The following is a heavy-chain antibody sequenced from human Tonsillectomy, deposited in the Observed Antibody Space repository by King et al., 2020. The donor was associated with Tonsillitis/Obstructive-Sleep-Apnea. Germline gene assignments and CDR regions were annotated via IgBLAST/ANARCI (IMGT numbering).Heavy chain of an antibody. V-gene: IGHV4-39*01. Sequence: MQLQESGPGLVKPSETLSLTCTVSGGSISSSSYYWGWIRQPPGKGLEWIGSIYYSWSTYYNPSLKSRVTISVDTSKNQFSLKVSSVTAADTAVYYCARPDTPMVTFDHWGQGTLVTVSS. CDR1: GGSISSSSYY. CDR3: ARPDTPMVTFDH. J-gene: IGHJ4*02. D-gene: IGHD5-18*01. CDR2: IYYSWST.